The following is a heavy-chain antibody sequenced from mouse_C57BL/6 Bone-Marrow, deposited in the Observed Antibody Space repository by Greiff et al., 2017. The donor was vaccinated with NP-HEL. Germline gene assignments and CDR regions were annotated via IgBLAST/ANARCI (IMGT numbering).Heavy chain of an antibody. CDR3: ARWPSNYYGSTWFAY. Sequence: QVQLQQSGAELVRPGASVKLSCKASGYTFTDYYINWVKQRPGQGLEWIGMIHPNSGSTNYNEKFKSKATLTVDKSSSTAYMQLSSLTSEDSAVYYCARWPSNYYGSTWFAYWGQGTLVTVSA. J-gene: IGHJ3*01. CDR1: GYTFTDYY. D-gene: IGHD1-1*01. CDR2: IHPNSGST. V-gene: IGHV1-64*01.